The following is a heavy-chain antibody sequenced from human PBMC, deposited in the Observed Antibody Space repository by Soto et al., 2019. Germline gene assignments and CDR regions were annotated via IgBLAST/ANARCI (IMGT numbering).Heavy chain of an antibody. J-gene: IGHJ6*02. CDR2: ISSSSSYI. CDR1: GFTFSSYS. V-gene: IGHV3-21*01. Sequence: GGSLRLSCAASGFTFSSYSMNWVRQAPGKGLEWVSSISSSSSYIYYADSVKGRFTISRDNAKNSLYLQMNSLRAEDTAVYYCARDLSIAAAGTDYYYYYGMDVWGQGTMVTVSS. D-gene: IGHD6-13*01. CDR3: ARDLSIAAAGTDYYYYYGMDV.